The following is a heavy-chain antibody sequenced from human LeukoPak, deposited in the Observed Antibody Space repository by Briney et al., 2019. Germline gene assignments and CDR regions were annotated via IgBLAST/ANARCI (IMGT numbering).Heavy chain of an antibody. CDR3: ARDRSPGNFDY. V-gene: IGHV3-23*01. Sequence: QVGGSLRLSCAASGFTFSSYGMSWVRQAPGKGLEWVSAISGSGGSTYYADSVKGRFTISRDNSKNTLYLQMNSLRAEDTAVYYCARDRSPGNFDYWGQGTLVTVSS. CDR2: ISGSGGST. J-gene: IGHJ4*02. CDR1: GFTFSSYG. D-gene: IGHD3-10*01.